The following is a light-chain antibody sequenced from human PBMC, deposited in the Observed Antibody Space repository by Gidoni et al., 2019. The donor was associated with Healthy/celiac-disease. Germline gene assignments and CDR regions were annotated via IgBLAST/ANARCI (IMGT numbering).Light chain of an antibody. V-gene: IGLV1-40*01. J-gene: IGLJ1*01. CDR1: SPNIGAGYD. CDR3: QSYDSSLSGSKV. Sequence: QSVLTQPPSVSEAPGQRVTISCTGSSPNIGAGYDVHWYQQLPGTAPKLLIYGNSNRPSGVPDRFSGSKSGTSASLAITGLQAEDEADYYCQSYDSSLSGSKVFGTGTKVTVL. CDR2: GNS.